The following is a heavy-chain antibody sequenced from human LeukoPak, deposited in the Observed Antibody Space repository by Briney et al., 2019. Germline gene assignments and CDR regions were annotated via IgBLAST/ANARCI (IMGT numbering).Heavy chain of an antibody. V-gene: IGHV3-74*01. D-gene: IGHD3-10*01. CDR2: INSDGSST. CDR1: GFTFSSYW. J-gene: IGHJ6*03. CDR3: ARGRLLWFGESTYYMDV. Sequence: GGSLRLSCAASGFTFSSYWMHWVRQAPGKGLVWVSRINSDGSSTSYADSVKGRFTISRDSAKNTLYLQMNSLRAEDTAVYYCARGRLLWFGESTYYMDVWGEGTTVTVSS.